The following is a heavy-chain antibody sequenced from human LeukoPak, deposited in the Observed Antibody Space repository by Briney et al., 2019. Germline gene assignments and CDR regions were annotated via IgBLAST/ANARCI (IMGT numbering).Heavy chain of an antibody. D-gene: IGHD1-26*01. CDR1: GYTFTGYY. CDR2: INTSSGGT. J-gene: IGHJ4*02. CDR3: ARDLIVGGAYDY. V-gene: IGHV1-2*02. Sequence: ASVKVSCKASGYTFTGYYIHWVRQAPGEGLEWMGWINTSSGGTSYAQEFQGRVTMTRDTSTSTAYMELSGLRSDDAALYFCARDLIVGGAYDYWGQGTLVTVSS.